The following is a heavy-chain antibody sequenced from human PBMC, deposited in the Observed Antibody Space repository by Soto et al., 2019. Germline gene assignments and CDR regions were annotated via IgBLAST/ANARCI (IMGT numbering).Heavy chain of an antibody. V-gene: IGHV4-4*02. CDR3: ARTGPYSGGNN. CDR2: IHSSGNT. Sequence: QVHLQESGPGLVNPLETLSLTCTVSGTSVFGANWWGWVRQPPGKGLEWIGEIHSSGNTDYNPSLKSRVTISVDMSKNEFSLKLTSVTAADTAVYYCARTGPYSGGNNWGQGTLVAVSS. D-gene: IGHD2-21*01. J-gene: IGHJ4*02. CDR1: GTSVFGANW.